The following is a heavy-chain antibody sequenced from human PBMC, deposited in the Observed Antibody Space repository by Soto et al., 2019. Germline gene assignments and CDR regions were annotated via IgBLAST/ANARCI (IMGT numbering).Heavy chain of an antibody. CDR2: ISYDGSNK. D-gene: IGHD3-10*01. CDR3: AKDLVRGVQNPYWYFDL. J-gene: IGHJ2*01. CDR1: GFTFSSYG. Sequence: QVQLVESGGGVVQPGRSLRLSCAASGFTFSSYGMHWVRQAPGKGLEWVAVISYDGSNKYYADSVKGRFTISRDNSKNTLYLQMNRLRAEDTAVYYCAKDLVRGVQNPYWYFDLWGRGTLVTVSS. V-gene: IGHV3-30*18.